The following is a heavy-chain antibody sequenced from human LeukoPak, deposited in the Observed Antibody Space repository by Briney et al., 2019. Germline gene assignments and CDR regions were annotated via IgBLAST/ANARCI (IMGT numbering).Heavy chain of an antibody. V-gene: IGHV1-18*01. CDR2: ISAYNGNT. Sequence: ASVKVSCKASGGTFSSYAISWVRQAPGQGLEWMGWISAYNGNTNYAQKLQGRVTMTTDTSTSTAYMELRSLRPDDTAVYYCARALGVDTAMADAFDIWGQGTMVTVSS. CDR3: ARALGVDTAMADAFDI. D-gene: IGHD5-18*01. CDR1: GGTFSSYA. J-gene: IGHJ3*02.